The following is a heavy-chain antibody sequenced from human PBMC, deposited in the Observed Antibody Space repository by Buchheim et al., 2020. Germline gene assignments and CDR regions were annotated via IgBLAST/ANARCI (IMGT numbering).Heavy chain of an antibody. CDR1: GFTFSSYW. D-gene: IGHD3-16*01. Sequence: EVQLVESGGGLVQPGGSLRLSCAASGFTFSSYWMHWVRQAPGKGLVWVSRINSDGSSTSYADSVKGRFTISRDNAKNTLYLQMNSLRAEDTAVYYCARVEIPPWHRGRSYDYYYGMDVWGQGTT. CDR3: ARVEIPPWHRGRSYDYYYGMDV. CDR2: INSDGSST. J-gene: IGHJ6*02. V-gene: IGHV3-74*01.